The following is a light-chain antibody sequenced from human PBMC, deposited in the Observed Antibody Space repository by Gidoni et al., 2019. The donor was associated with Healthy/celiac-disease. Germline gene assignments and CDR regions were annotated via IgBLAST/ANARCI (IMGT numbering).Light chain of an antibody. J-gene: IGLJ3*02. Sequence: SYELTQPPSVSVSPGQTASITCSGDKLGDKYACWYQQKPGQSHVLVIDQDSKRPAGITGRFSGTNSGNTATLTISGTEAMDEADYYCQAWDSSTVVFGGGTKLTVL. CDR3: QAWDSSTVV. CDR1: KLGDKY. V-gene: IGLV3-1*01. CDR2: QDS.